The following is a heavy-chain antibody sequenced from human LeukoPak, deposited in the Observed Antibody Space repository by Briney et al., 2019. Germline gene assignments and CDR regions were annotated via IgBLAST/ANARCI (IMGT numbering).Heavy chain of an antibody. CDR1: GYTFTGYY. CDR2: INPNSGGT. CDR3: VRDANMGDAFDI. V-gene: IGHV1-2*02. Sequence: ASVKVSCKASGYTFTGYYMHWVRQAPGQGLEWMGWINPNSGGTNYAQKFQGRVTMTRDTSISTAYMELSSLRSEDTAVYYCVRDANMGDAFDIWGQGTMVTVSS. D-gene: IGHD4/OR15-4a*01. J-gene: IGHJ3*02.